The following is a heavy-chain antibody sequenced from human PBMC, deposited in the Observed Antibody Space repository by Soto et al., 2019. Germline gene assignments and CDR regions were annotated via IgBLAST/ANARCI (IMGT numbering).Heavy chain of an antibody. CDR2: ISAYNGNT. J-gene: IGHJ4*02. V-gene: IGHV1-18*01. CDR3: ARQPYYSSSWYVDY. D-gene: IGHD6-13*01. CDR1: GYTFTSYG. Sequence: ASVKVSCKASGYTFTSYGISWVRQAPGQGLEWMGWISAYNGNTNYAQKLQGRVTMTTDTSTSTAYMELRSLRSDDTAVYYCARQPYYSSSWYVDYWGQGTLVTVSS.